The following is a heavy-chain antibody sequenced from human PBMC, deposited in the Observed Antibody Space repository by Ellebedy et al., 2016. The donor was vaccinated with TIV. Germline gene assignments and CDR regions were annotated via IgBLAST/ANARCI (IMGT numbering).Heavy chain of an antibody. CDR2: ISGSGGST. V-gene: IGHV3-23*01. Sequence: GGSLRLSCAASGFTFSSYAMSWVRQAPGKGLKWVSAISGSGGSTYYADSVKGRFTISRDNSKNTLYLQMNSLRAEDTAIYYCAKDVSPRGITTRAYYFDYWGQGTLVTVSS. CDR3: AKDVSPRGITTRAYYFDY. J-gene: IGHJ4*02. CDR1: GFTFSSYA. D-gene: IGHD4-11*01.